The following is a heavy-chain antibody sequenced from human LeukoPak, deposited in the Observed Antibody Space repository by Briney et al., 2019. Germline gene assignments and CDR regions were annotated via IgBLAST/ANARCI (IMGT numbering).Heavy chain of an antibody. J-gene: IGHJ4*02. CDR1: GGSFSGYY. D-gene: IGHD5-18*01. Sequence: SETLSLTCAVYGGSFSGYYWSWIRQPPGKGLEWIGEINHSGSTNYNPSLKSRVTISVDTPKNQFSLKLSSVTAADTAVYYCARGRRGQLPDYWGQGTLVTVSS. CDR2: INHSGST. CDR3: ARGRRGQLPDY. V-gene: IGHV4-34*01.